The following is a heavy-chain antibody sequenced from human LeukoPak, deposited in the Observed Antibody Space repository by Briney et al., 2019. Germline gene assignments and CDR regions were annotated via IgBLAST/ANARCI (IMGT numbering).Heavy chain of an antibody. V-gene: IGHV3-30*02. Sequence: PGGSLRLSCVASGFTFSSYGMHWVRQAPGTGLEWVAFIWYDGSNKYYADSVKGRFTVSRDNSKNTLSLQMSSLRPDDTAVYYCAKAYSYGYDYWGQGTLVTVSS. CDR1: GFTFSSYG. CDR2: IWYDGSNK. J-gene: IGHJ4*02. D-gene: IGHD5-18*01. CDR3: AKAYSYGYDY.